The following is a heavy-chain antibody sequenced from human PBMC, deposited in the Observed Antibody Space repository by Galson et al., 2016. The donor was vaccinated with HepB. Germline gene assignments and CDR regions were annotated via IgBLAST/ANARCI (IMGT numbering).Heavy chain of an antibody. J-gene: IGHJ4*02. Sequence: SVKVSCKASGYTFTNYGISWVRQAPGQGLEWMGWISAYNGDTSYAQKLQGRVTMTTDTSTSTAYMELRSLRSVDTAVYYCARGCDSSGRSDFDDWGQGTMVTASS. D-gene: IGHD3-10*01. CDR1: GYTFTNYG. CDR2: ISAYNGDT. V-gene: IGHV1-18*01. CDR3: ARGCDSSGRSDFDD.